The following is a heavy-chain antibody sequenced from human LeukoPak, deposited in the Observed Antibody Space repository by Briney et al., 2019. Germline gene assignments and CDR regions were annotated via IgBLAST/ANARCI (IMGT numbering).Heavy chain of an antibody. CDR2: IFYSGST. J-gene: IGHJ2*01. CDR1: GDSISNTDYY. Sequence: TSETLSLTCTVSGDSISNTDYYWGWIRQPPGKGLEWIGSIFYSGSTYDTPSLKSRVTISIDTSKNQLSLKLRSVTAADTAMYYCARNTYSSKEDWYFDLWGRGTLVTVSS. V-gene: IGHV4-39*07. CDR3: ARNTYSSKEDWYFDL. D-gene: IGHD6-13*01.